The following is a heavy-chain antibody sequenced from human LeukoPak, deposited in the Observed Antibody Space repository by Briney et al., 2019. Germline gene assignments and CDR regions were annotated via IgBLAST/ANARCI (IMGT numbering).Heavy chain of an antibody. CDR3: AKDLLGYCSSTSCYATGPFDY. V-gene: IGHV3-30*18. D-gene: IGHD2-2*01. Sequence: GGSLRLSCAASGFSFSSYGMHWVRQAPGKGLEWVAVISYDESYKYYADSVKGRFTISRDTSKNTLYLQMNSLRAEDTALYYCAKDLLGYCSSTSCYATGPFDYWGQGTLVTVSS. CDR2: ISYDESYK. J-gene: IGHJ4*02. CDR1: GFSFSSYG.